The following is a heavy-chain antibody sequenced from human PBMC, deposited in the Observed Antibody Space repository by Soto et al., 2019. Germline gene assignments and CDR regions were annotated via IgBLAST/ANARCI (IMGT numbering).Heavy chain of an antibody. CDR3: AKGSSGYYDTFDY. CDR1: GYTFTSYD. CDR2: MNPNSGNT. V-gene: IGHV1-8*01. J-gene: IGHJ4*02. D-gene: IGHD3-22*01. Sequence: GASVKVSCKASGYTFTSYDINWVRQATGQGLEWMGWMNPNSGNTGYAQKFQGRVTMTRNTSISTAYMELSSLRAEDTAVYYCAKGSSGYYDTFDYWGQGTLVTVSS.